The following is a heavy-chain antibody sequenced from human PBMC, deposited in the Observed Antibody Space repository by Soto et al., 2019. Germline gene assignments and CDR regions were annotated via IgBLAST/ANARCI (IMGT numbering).Heavy chain of an antibody. J-gene: IGHJ4*02. CDR3: VTGGCNWDRSTF. Sequence: EVQLVESGGNLVKPGDSLRLSCGASGLTFNKAWMNWVRQAPGKGLGWVGRIKSKNDGGTTDYAAPVKGRFTISRDDSKNTLYPQMNSLETEDTAMYYCVTGGCNWDRSTFWGQGTLVTVSS. D-gene: IGHD2-8*01. CDR2: IKSKNDGGTT. CDR1: GLTFNKAW. V-gene: IGHV3-15*07.